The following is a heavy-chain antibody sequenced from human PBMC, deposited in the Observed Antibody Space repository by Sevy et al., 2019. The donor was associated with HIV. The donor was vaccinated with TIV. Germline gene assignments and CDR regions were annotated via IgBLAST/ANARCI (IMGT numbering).Heavy chain of an antibody. D-gene: IGHD6-19*01. CDR2: LDNSGDNT. CDR1: GFTFDNYA. J-gene: IGHJ4*02. V-gene: IGHV3-23*01. CDR3: AKGGGGWNYFDY. Sequence: GESLKISCAASGFTFDNYAMTWVRQTPGKGLEWVSTLDNSGDNTYNADSVKGRFTISRDNSKNTLYLQMDSLGAEDTAIYYCAKGGGGWNYFDYSGQGTLVTVSS.